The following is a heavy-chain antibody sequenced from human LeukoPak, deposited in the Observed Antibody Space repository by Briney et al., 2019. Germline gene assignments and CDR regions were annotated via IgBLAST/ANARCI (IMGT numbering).Heavy chain of an antibody. Sequence: GGSLRLSCAASGFTFSSYAMSWVRQAPGKGLEWVSAISGSGGSTYYADSVKGRFTISRDNSKNTLYLQMNNVRAEDTAIYYCARVLSGSALYSMDVWGQGTTVTVSS. CDR3: ARVLSGSALYSMDV. CDR1: GFTFSSYA. J-gene: IGHJ6*02. V-gene: IGHV3-23*01. D-gene: IGHD3-10*01. CDR2: ISGSGGST.